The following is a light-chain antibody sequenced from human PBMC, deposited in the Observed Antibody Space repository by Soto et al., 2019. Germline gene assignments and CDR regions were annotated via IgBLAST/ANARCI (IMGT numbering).Light chain of an antibody. Sequence: EIVMTQSPATLSVSPGERATLSCRASQSVNNNLAWYQQKPGQAPRLLIYGASIRATGIPARFSGSESGTEFTLTISSLQSEDFAVYYCQPYNNWPLFTFGPGTKVDIK. CDR2: GAS. J-gene: IGKJ3*01. CDR1: QSVNNN. V-gene: IGKV3-15*01. CDR3: QPYNNWPLFT.